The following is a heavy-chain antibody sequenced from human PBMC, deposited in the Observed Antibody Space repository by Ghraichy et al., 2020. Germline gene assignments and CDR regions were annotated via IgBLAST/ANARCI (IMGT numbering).Heavy chain of an antibody. CDR3: AKARYYGSGSYYFDY. J-gene: IGHJ4*02. CDR1: GFTFSSYG. Sequence: GGSLRLSCAASGFTFSSYGMHWVRQAPGKGLEWVAVISYDGSNKYYADSVKGRFTISRDNSKNTLYLQMNSLRAEDTAVYYCAKARYYGSGSYYFDYWGQGTLVTVSS. D-gene: IGHD3-10*01. CDR2: ISYDGSNK. V-gene: IGHV3-30*18.